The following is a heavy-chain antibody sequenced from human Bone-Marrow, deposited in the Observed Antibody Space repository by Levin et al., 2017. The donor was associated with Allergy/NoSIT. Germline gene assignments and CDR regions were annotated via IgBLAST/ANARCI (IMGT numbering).Heavy chain of an antibody. CDR2: TSHSGSA. J-gene: IGHJ5*02. D-gene: IGHD2/OR15-2a*01. CDR3: ARHPPYTVIGDWFDP. Sequence: SQTLSLTCTVSSGSIRSSYWSWIRQPPGKGLEWLGYTSHSGSAKYNPSLKNRVTIAVETSKNQFSLKLTSVTAADMAVYYCARHPPYTVIGDWFDPWGQGTLVTVSS. CDR1: SGSIRSSY. V-gene: IGHV4-59*08.